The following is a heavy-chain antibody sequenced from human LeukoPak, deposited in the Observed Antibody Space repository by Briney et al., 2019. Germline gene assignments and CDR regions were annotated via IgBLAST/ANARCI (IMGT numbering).Heavy chain of an antibody. CDR2: INPNSGGT. J-gene: IGHJ5*02. Sequence: ASVKVSCKASGYTFTGYYMHWVRQAPGQGLEWMGRINPNSGGTNYAQKFQGRVTMTRDTSISTAYMELSRLRSDDTAVYYCAREVVVAALRPRRQRNWFDPWGQGTLVTVSS. CDR1: GYTFTGYY. CDR3: AREVVVAALRPRRQRNWFDP. D-gene: IGHD2-2*01. V-gene: IGHV1-2*06.